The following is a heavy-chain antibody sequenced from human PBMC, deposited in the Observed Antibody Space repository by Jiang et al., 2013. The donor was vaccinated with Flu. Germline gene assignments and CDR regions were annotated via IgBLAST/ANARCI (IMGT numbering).Heavy chain of an antibody. D-gene: IGHD3-10*01. CDR2: INPRGGST. V-gene: IGHV1-46*01. CDR3: ARRWEGTYYYYGMDV. J-gene: IGHJ6*02. CDR1: GYTFTSYY. Sequence: SGAEVKKPGASVKVFCKASGYTFTSYYMHWVRQAPGQGLEWMGIINPRGGSTSYAQKFQGRLIMTSDTSTSTVYMELRSLTYEDTAVYYCARRWEGTYYYYGMDVWGQGT.